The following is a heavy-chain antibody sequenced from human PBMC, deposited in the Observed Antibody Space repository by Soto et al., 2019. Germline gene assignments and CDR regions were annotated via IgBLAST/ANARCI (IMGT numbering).Heavy chain of an antibody. V-gene: IGHV4-59*01. CDR1: GGSISSYY. J-gene: IGHJ5*02. D-gene: IGHD4-4*01. CDR2: IYYSGST. CDR3: AREVTTVTTTSWFDP. Sequence: SETLSLTCTVSGGSISSYYWSWIRQPPGKGLEWIGYIYYSGSTNYNPSLKSRVTISVDTSKNQSSLKLSSVTAADTAVYYCAREVTTVTTTSWFDPWGQGTLVTVSS.